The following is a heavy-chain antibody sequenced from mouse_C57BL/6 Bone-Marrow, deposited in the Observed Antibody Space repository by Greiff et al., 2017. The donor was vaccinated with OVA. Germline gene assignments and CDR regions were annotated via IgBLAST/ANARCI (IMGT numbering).Heavy chain of an antibody. V-gene: IGHV1-82*01. CDR2: IYPGDGDT. CDR3: ARRGSGFYFDY. CDR1: GYAFSSSW. Sequence: QVQLQQSGPELVKPGASVKLSCKASGYAFSSSWMNWVKQRPGKGLEWIGRIYPGDGDTNYNGKFKGKATLTVDKSSSTAYMQLSSLTSEDAAVYCCARRGSGFYFDYWGQGTTLTVSS. D-gene: IGHD1-1*01. J-gene: IGHJ2*01.